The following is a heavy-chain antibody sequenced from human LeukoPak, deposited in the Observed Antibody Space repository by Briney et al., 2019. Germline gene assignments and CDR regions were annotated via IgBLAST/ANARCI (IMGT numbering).Heavy chain of an antibody. CDR2: INAGNGNT. J-gene: IGHJ5*02. V-gene: IGHV1-3*01. Sequence: GASVKVFCKASGYTFTSYATHWVRQAPGQRLEWMGWINAGNGNTKYSQKFQGRVTITRDTSASTAYMELSSLRSEDTAVYYCARSFDCSSTSCYPFDPWGQGTLVTVSS. D-gene: IGHD2-2*01. CDR1: GYTFTSYA. CDR3: ARSFDCSSTSCYPFDP.